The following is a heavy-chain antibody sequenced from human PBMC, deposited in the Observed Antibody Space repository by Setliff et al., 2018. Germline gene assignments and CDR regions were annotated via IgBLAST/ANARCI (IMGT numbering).Heavy chain of an antibody. CDR1: GGSISSGVYY. V-gene: IGHV4-39*01. CDR3: ARLSSRSHPNFDY. J-gene: IGHJ4*02. D-gene: IGHD6-13*01. Sequence: PSETLSLTCTVSGGSISSGVYYWAWIRQPPGKGLEWVGSIYYSGDTYYDPSLKSRVTISVDTSKNQFSLNLSSVTAADMAVYYCARLSSRSHPNFDYWGQGTLVTVPS. CDR2: IYYSGDT.